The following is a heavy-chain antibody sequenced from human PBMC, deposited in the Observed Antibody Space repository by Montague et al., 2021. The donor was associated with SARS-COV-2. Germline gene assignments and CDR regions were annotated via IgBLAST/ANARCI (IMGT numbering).Heavy chain of an antibody. CDR1: SDSLTTTSYY. D-gene: IGHD5-24*01. J-gene: IGHJ5*02. CDR3: ARLSQFAWFDP. V-gene: IGHV4-31*03. CDR2: IFYTGMT. Sequence: TLSLTCTVSSDSLTTTSYYWSWIRGHPGKGLQWIGNIFYTGMTFFNPSLKSRLTMSVDTSQNQFSLRLTSVTAADTAVYYCARLSQFAWFDPWGQGTLVTVSS.